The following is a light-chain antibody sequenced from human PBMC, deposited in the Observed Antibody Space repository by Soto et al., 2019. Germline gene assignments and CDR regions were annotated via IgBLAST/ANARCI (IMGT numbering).Light chain of an antibody. CDR1: QGISSY. Sequence: DIQLTQSPSFLSASVGDRVTITCRASQGISSYLAWYQQKPGKAPKLLIYAASTLQSGVPSRFGGSGSATDFTPTISRLQPEDLATYYCQQLNHYPITFGQGTRVEIK. J-gene: IGKJ5*01. CDR3: QQLNHYPIT. CDR2: AAS. V-gene: IGKV1-9*01.